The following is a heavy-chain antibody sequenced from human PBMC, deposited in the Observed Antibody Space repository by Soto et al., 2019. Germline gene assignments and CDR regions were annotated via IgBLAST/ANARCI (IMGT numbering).Heavy chain of an antibody. Sequence: GGSLRLSCAASGFTFSSYAMSWVRQAPGKGLEWVSAISGSGGSTYYADSVKGRFTISRDNSKNTLYLQMNSLRAEDTAVYYCAKVGVGRQIAVADLDYWGQGTLVTVSS. V-gene: IGHV3-23*01. J-gene: IGHJ4*02. D-gene: IGHD6-19*01. CDR1: GFTFSSYA. CDR3: AKVGVGRQIAVADLDY. CDR2: ISGSGGST.